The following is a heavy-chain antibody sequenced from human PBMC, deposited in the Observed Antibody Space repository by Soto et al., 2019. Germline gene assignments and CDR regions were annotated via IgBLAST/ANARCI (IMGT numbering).Heavy chain of an antibody. J-gene: IGHJ4*02. CDR3: AKDATTVTRQYDY. CDR2: ISYDGSNK. CDR1: GFTFSSYG. D-gene: IGHD4-17*01. V-gene: IGHV3-30*18. Sequence: GSLRLSCAASGFTFSSYGMHWVRQAPGKGLEWVAVISYDGSNKYYADSVKGRFTISRDNSKNTLYLQMNSLRAEDTAVYYCAKDATTVTRQYDYWGQGTLVTVSS.